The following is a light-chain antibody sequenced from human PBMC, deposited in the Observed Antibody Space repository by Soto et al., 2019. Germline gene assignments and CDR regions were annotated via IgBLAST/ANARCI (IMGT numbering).Light chain of an antibody. J-gene: IGKJ1*01. CDR1: EGISSW. CDR2: GAS. CDR3: QQANRFPRT. Sequence: DIQITQSPSTVSASLGDRVTITCRASEGISSWLAWYQQRPGKAPKLLIYGASTLHRGVPSRFSGSGSGTDFTLTISSLQPEDFATYYCQQANRFPRTFGHGTKVDIK. V-gene: IGKV1-12*01.